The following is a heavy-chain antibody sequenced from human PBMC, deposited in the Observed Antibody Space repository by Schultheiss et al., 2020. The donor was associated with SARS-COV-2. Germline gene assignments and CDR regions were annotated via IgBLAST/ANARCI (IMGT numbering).Heavy chain of an antibody. CDR1: GFTFDDYA. Sequence: GGSLRLSCAASGFTFDDYAMHWVRQAPGKGLEWVSGISWNSGSIGYADSVKGRFTISRDNAKNSLYLQMNSLRAEDTALYYCAKALPFDIWGQGTMVTVS. V-gene: IGHV3-9*01. CDR2: ISWNSGSI. J-gene: IGHJ3*02. CDR3: AKALPFDI.